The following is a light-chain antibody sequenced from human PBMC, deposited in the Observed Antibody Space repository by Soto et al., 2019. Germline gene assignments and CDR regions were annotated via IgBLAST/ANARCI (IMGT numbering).Light chain of an antibody. J-gene: IGKJ5*01. CDR2: AAS. V-gene: IGKV1-39*01. Sequence: DTQMTQSPSSLSASVGDRVTITCRASQSISTYLNWYQQKAGLAPKLLIYAASSLQSGVPSRFSGSGYGTDFTLTISSLQPEDFATYYCQQANSFPITFGQGTRLEIK. CDR3: QQANSFPIT. CDR1: QSISTY.